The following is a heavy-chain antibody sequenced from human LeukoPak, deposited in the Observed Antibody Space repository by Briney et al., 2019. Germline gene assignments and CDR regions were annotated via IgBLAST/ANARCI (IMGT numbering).Heavy chain of an antibody. D-gene: IGHD4-11*01. CDR1: GDSISNTNYY. V-gene: IGHV4-39*07. CDR2: IYHSGST. CDR3: AREWQYQFDY. Sequence: PSETLSLTCSVSGDSISNTNYYWARIRQPPGKGLEWIGSIYHSGSTYYNPSLKSRVTLSIDTSKNQFSLKVTSVTAADTAVYYCAREWQYQFDYWGQGTLVTVSS. J-gene: IGHJ4*02.